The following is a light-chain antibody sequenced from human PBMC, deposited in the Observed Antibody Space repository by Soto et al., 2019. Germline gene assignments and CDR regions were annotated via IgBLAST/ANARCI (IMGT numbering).Light chain of an antibody. J-gene: IGKJ5*01. CDR2: DAS. CDR3: QQYENLPT. CDR1: QSIKTW. Sequence: GDRVTITCRASQSIKTWLAWYQRKPGRAPKLLIYDASNLEAGVPSRFRGSGSGTDFTFTISRLQPEDIATYYRQQYENLPTFGQGTRLEIK. V-gene: IGKV1-33*01.